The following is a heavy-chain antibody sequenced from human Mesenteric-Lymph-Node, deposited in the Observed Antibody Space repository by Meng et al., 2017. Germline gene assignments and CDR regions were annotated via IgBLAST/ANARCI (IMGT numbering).Heavy chain of an antibody. CDR3: ARDQGNWFDP. J-gene: IGHJ5*02. V-gene: IGHV4-38-2*02. CDR1: GYSISSGYY. Sequence: SETLSLTCTVSGYSISSGYYWGWIRQPPGKGLEWIGNIYHSGRTYYNPSLKSRVTISVDTSKTQFSLKLTSVTAAATAVYYCARDQGNWFDPWGQGTLVTVSS. CDR2: IYHSGRT.